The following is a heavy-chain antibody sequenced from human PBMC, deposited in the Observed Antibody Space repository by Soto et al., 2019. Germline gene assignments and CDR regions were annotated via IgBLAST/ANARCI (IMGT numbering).Heavy chain of an antibody. CDR3: ARGGIVVVPAAALDY. V-gene: IGHV3-64*01. CDR2: ISSNGGST. J-gene: IGHJ4*02. Sequence: EVQLVESGGGLVQPGGSLRLSCAASGFTFSSYAMHWVRQATGKGLEYVSAISSNGGSTYYANSVKGRFTISRDNSKNTLYLQMGSLRAEDMAVYYCARGGIVVVPAAALDYWGQGTLVTVSS. CDR1: GFTFSSYA. D-gene: IGHD2-2*01.